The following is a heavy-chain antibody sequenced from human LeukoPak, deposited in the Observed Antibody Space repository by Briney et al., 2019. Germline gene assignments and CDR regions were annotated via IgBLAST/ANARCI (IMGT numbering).Heavy chain of an antibody. D-gene: IGHD3-22*01. Sequence: GGSLRLSCAASGFTFSSYSMNWVRQAPGKGLEWVSSISSSSSYIYYADSVKGPFTISRDNAKNSLYLQMNSLRAEDTAVYYCALQETSAYDSSGYYYVFSPWGQGTLVTVSS. V-gene: IGHV3-21*01. J-gene: IGHJ5*02. CDR1: GFTFSSYS. CDR2: ISSSSSYI. CDR3: ALQETSAYDSSGYYYVFSP.